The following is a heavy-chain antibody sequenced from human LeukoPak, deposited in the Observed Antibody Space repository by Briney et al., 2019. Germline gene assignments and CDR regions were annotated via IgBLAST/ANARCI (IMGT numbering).Heavy chain of an antibody. Sequence: GGSLRLSCAASGFTFSDYYMSYIRQAPGKGLEWVSYISSGGSTIYYADSGKGRFTISRDNAKNMVYLHMDNLRVEDTAVYYCTANFNYWGQGTLVTV. V-gene: IGHV3-11*04. CDR3: TANFNY. J-gene: IGHJ4*02. CDR2: ISSGGSTI. CDR1: GFTFSDYY.